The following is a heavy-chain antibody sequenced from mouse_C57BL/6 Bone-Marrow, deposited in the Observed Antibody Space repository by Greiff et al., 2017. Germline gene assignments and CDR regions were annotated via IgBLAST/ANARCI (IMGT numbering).Heavy chain of an antibody. Sequence: VQLQQPGAELVKPGASVKVSCKASGYTFTSYWMHWVKQRPGQGLEWIGRIHPSDSDTNYNQKFKGKATLTVDKSSSTAYMQLSSLTSEDSAVYYWARREVTTFYYYARDYWGQGTSVTVSS. V-gene: IGHV1-74*01. CDR1: GYTFTSYW. CDR2: IHPSDSDT. J-gene: IGHJ4*01. D-gene: IGHD2-2*01. CDR3: ARREVTTFYYYARDY.